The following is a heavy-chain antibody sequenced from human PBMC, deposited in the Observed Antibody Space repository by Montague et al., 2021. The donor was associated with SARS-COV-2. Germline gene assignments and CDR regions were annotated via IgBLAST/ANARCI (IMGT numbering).Heavy chain of an antibody. CDR3: TSGREGNYNVMDV. D-gene: IGHD1-1*01. V-gene: IGHV6-1*01. Sequence: CAISGDSVSSNSPTWDWLRQSLSRLLECLGRTYYRSKWYNDYAVSVRGRVTINPDTSKNQFSLQLNSVTPEDTAIYYCTSGREGNYNVMDVWGQGTTVTVSS. J-gene: IGHJ6*02. CDR2: TYYRSKWYN. CDR1: GDSVSSNSPT.